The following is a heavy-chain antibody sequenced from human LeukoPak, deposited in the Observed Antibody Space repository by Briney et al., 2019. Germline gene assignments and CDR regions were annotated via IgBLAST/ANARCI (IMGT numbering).Heavy chain of an antibody. D-gene: IGHD5-24*01. Sequence: GGSLRLSCAASGFTFSSYAMHWVRQAPGKGLEWVANIKQDGSEKYYVDSVKGRFIISRDNAKNSLYLQMNSLRADDTAVYYCARGRRWLQPLDHWGQGTLVTVSS. CDR3: ARGRRWLQPLDH. CDR1: GFTFSSYA. CDR2: IKQDGSEK. J-gene: IGHJ4*02. V-gene: IGHV3-7*01.